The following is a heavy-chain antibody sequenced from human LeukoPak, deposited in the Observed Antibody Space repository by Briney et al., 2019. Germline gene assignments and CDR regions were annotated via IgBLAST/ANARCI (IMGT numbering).Heavy chain of an antibody. Sequence: GGSLRLSCAASGFTFSTYWMHWVRQAPGKGLVWVSRFNSDGRSAYYADSVKGRFTIPRDNAKNTLYLQMNSLRAEDTAVYYCARGRYYLDSWGQGTLVTVSS. J-gene: IGHJ4*02. D-gene: IGHD4-17*01. V-gene: IGHV3-74*01. CDR2: FNSDGRSA. CDR3: ARGRYYLDS. CDR1: GFTFSTYW.